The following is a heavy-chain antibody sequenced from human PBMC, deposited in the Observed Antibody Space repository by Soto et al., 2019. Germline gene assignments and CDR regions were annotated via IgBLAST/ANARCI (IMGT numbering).Heavy chain of an antibody. D-gene: IGHD5-12*01. Sequence: QVQLQESGPGLVKPSETLSLTCTVSGGSISSYYWSWIRQPPGKGLEWIGYIYYSGSTNYNPSLKSRVTISVDTSKNQFSLKLSSVTAADTAVYYCARVLGTTTYIPYYYYGRDVWGQGTTVTVSS. J-gene: IGHJ6*02. V-gene: IGHV4-59*08. CDR2: IYYSGST. CDR1: GGSISSYY. CDR3: ARVLGTTTYIPYYYYGRDV.